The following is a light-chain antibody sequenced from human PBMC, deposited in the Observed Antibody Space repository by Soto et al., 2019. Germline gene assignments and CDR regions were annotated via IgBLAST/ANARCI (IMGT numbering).Light chain of an antibody. Sequence: DIQMTQSPSSLSASVGDRVTITCRASQSVIKYLHWYQQKPGKVPRLLIYAASNLQSGVPSRFSGSGSGADVTLTISSLQPEDVASYFCQQSYTSPWTFGPGTKVEIK. CDR2: AAS. J-gene: IGKJ1*01. CDR3: QQSYTSPWT. CDR1: QSVIKY. V-gene: IGKV1-39*01.